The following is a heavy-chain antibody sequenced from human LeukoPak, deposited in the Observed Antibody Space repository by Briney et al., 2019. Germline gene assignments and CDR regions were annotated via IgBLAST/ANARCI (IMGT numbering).Heavy chain of an antibody. V-gene: IGHV3-48*03. CDR2: ISSSGSTI. CDR1: GFTFSSYE. J-gene: IGHJ4*02. CDR3: ARDGIQLWLGGLDYFDY. Sequence: PGGSLRLSCAASGFTFSSYEMNWVRQAPGKGLEWVSYISSSGSTIYYADSVKGRFTISRDNAKNSLYLQMNSLRAEDTAVYYCARDGIQLWLGGLDYFDYWGQGTLDTVSS. D-gene: IGHD5-18*01.